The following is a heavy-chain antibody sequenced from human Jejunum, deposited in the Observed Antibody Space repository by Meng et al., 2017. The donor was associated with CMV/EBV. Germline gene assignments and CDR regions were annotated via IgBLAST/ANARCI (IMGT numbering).Heavy chain of an antibody. Sequence: LQPWGCGLLMTAESLSTTRGVYGAPVSGDWSCVRQPPGKGLEWIGEITHSGSTNYNVSLKSRVTISIDTSKNQFSLKLSSVTATDTAVYYCAPGFRSWSGSYSSWGQGTLVTVSS. CDR2: ITHSGST. D-gene: IGHD1-26*01. CDR3: APGFRSWSGSYSS. V-gene: IGHV4-34*01. J-gene: IGHJ4*02. CDR1: GAPVSGD.